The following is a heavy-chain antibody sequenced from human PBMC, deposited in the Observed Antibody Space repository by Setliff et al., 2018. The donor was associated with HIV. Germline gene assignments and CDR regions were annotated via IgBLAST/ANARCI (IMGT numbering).Heavy chain of an antibody. V-gene: IGHV1-18*01. Sequence: ASVKVSCKASGYTFTSYGISWVRQAPGQGLEWMGWISAYNGNTNYAQSLQGRVTMTTDTSTSTAYMELRSLRSDDTALYYCAREDHYDRFLDHWGQGALVTVSS. CDR3: AREDHYDRFLDH. D-gene: IGHD3-22*01. CDR1: GYTFTSYG. J-gene: IGHJ5*02. CDR2: ISAYNGNT.